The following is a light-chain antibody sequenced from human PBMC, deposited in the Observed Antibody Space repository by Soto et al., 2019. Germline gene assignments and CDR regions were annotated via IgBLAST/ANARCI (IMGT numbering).Light chain of an antibody. CDR2: TAS. V-gene: IGKV1-6*01. Sequence: AIQMTQSPSSLSASVLDRVTITCRASQDIRNDLGWFQQKPGKAPKLLINTASTLQSGVSSRFSGSGSGTDFTLTISSLQPEDFETYYCLQDYIYPWTFGQGTKVDIK. CDR3: LQDYIYPWT. J-gene: IGKJ1*01. CDR1: QDIRND.